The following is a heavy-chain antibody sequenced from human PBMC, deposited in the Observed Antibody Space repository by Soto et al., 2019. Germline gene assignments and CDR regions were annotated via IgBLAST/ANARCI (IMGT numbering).Heavy chain of an antibody. CDR1: GFTFDSFA. CDR3: AKATNDWTYHFDC. CDR2: LSGVGDAT. V-gene: IGHV3-23*01. J-gene: IGHJ4*02. D-gene: IGHD3-9*01. Sequence: EVQLLESGGDLVQPGGSLRLACAASGFTFDSFAMTWVRQAPGKGLEWVSALSGVGDATNYADSVKGRFTISRDNSKNTLYLQITSLRPEDTAVYYCAKATNDWTYHFDCWGQGTPVTVSS.